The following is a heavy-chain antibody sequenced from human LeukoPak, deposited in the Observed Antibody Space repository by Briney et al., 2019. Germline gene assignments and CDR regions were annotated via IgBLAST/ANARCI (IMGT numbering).Heavy chain of an antibody. D-gene: IGHD3-10*01. V-gene: IGHV3-13*04. J-gene: IGHJ3*02. CDR1: GFTFSSYD. Sequence: GRSLRLSCAASGFTFSSYDMHWVRQGTGKGLEWVSAIGTAGDTYYPGSVKGRFTTSRENAKHSLYLQMNSLRVGDTAVYYCARGRGWGTFDIWGQGTMVTVSS. CDR3: ARGRGWGTFDI. CDR2: IGTAGDT.